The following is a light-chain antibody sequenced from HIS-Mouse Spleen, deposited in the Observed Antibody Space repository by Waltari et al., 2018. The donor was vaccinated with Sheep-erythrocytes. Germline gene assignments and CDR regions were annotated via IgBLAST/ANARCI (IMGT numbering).Light chain of an antibody. CDR3: YSTDSSGNHWV. Sequence: SYELTQPPSVSVSPGQKARITCSGAALPKKSAYWYQQKSGQAPVLVIYEDSKRPSGIPERFSGSSSGTMATLTISGAQVEDDADYYCYSTDSSGNHWVFGGGTKLTVL. CDR1: ALPKKS. CDR2: EDS. J-gene: IGLJ3*02. V-gene: IGLV3-10*01.